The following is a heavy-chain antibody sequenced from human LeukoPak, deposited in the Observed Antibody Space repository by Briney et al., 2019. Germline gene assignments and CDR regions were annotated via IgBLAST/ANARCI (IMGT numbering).Heavy chain of an antibody. Sequence: GGSLRLSCAASGFTFSSYAMHWVRQAPGKGLEWVAVISYDGSNKYYADSVKGRFTISRDNSKNTLYLQMNSLRAEDTAVYYCARRTTVTTTGDDWGQGTLVTVSS. CDR1: GFTFSSYA. CDR2: ISYDGSNK. D-gene: IGHD4-17*01. CDR3: ARRTTVTTTGDD. V-gene: IGHV3-30-3*01. J-gene: IGHJ4*02.